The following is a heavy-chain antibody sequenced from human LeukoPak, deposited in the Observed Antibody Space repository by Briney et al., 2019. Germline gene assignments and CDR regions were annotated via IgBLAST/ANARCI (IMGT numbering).Heavy chain of an antibody. J-gene: IGHJ4*02. V-gene: IGHV1-2*02. CDR2: INPNSGGT. CDR3: AREVVPDYYFDY. Sequence: ASVTVSCKASGYTFTGYYMHWVRQAPGQGLEWMGWINPNSGGTNYAQKFQGRVTMTRDTSISTAYMELSRLRSDDTAVYYCAREVVPDYYFDYWGQGTLVTVSS. CDR1: GYTFTGYY. D-gene: IGHD2-2*01.